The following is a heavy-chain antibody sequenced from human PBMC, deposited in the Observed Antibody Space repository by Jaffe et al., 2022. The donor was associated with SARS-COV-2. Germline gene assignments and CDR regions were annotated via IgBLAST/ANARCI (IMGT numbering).Heavy chain of an antibody. J-gene: IGHJ6*02. Sequence: QVQLVESGGGVVQPGRSLRLSCAASGFTFSSYGMHWVRQAPGKGLEWVAVIWYDGSNKYYADSVKGRFTISRDNSKNTLYLQMNSLRAEDTAVYYCARRPRRTAPFGMDVWGQGTTVTVSS. CDR3: ARRPRRTAPFGMDV. CDR2: IWYDGSNK. CDR1: GFTFSSYG. V-gene: IGHV3-33*01.